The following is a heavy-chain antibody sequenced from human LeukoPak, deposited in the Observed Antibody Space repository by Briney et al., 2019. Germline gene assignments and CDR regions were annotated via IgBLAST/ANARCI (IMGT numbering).Heavy chain of an antibody. CDR1: GYTFTSYD. CDR2: INPNSGNT. D-gene: IGHD3-3*01. CDR3: ARGFGSPGYDFWSGPEGYYFDY. V-gene: IGHV1-8*01. Sequence: ASVKVSCKASGYTFTSYDINWGRQANGQGLEWMGWINPNSGNTGYAQKFQGRVTMTRNTSISTAYMELSSLRSEDTAVYYCARGFGSPGYDFWSGPEGYYFDYWGQGTLVTVSS. J-gene: IGHJ4*02.